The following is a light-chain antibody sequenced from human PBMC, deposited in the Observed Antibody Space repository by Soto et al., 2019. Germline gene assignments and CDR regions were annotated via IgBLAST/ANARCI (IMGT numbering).Light chain of an antibody. CDR2: DAS. J-gene: IGKJ2*01. V-gene: IGKV1-5*01. CDR3: QQYSSFSPYT. CDR1: QNIYTW. Sequence: DIQMTQSPSTLSASVGDRVTITCRASQNIYTWLAWYQQKPGKAPNLLIYDASSLESGVPSRFSGSGSGTEFTLTISSLQPDDFATYFCQQYSSFSPYTFGQGTKLEIK.